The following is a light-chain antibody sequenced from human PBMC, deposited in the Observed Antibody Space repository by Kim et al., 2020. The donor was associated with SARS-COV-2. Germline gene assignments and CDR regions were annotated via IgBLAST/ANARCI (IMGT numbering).Light chain of an antibody. CDR1: SSDVGGYNY. CDR2: DVS. CDR3: CSYAGSYTGV. V-gene: IGLV2-11*01. Sequence: GQSVTISCTGTSSDVGGYNYVSWYLHHPGKAPKLMIYDVSKRPSGVPDRFSGSKSGNTASLTISGLQAEDEADYYCCSYAGSYTGVFGTGTKVTVL. J-gene: IGLJ1*01.